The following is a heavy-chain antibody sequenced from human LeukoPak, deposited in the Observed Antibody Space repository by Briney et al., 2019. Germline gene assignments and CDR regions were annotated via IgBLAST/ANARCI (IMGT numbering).Heavy chain of an antibody. V-gene: IGHV4-34*01. CDR2: INHSGST. Sequence: SETLSLTCAVYGGSFSGYYWIWIRQPPGKGLEWVGEINHSGSTNYNPSLKSRVTISVDTSKNQFSLKLSSVTAADTAVYYCARGLNSGYVRLWGQGTLVTVSS. CDR1: GGSFSGYY. J-gene: IGHJ4*02. D-gene: IGHD5-12*01. CDR3: ARGLNSGYVRL.